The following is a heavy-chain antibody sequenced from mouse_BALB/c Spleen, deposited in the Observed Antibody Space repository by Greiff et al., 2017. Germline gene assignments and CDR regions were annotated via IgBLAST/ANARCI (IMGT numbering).Heavy chain of an antibody. V-gene: IGHV5-4*02. D-gene: IGHD3-2*01. Sequence: EVQLVESGGGLVKPGGSLKLSCAASGFTFSDYYMYWVRQTPEKRLEWVATISDGGSYTYYPDSVKGRFTISRDNAKNNLYLQMSSLKSEDTARYYCARERRQLGLDYWGQGTTLTVSA. J-gene: IGHJ2*01. CDR1: GFTFSDYY. CDR2: ISDGGSYT. CDR3: ARERRQLGLDY.